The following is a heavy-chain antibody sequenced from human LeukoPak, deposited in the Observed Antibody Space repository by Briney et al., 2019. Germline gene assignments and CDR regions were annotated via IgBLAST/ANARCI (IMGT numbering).Heavy chain of an antibody. CDR2: IYYSGST. D-gene: IGHD5/OR15-5a*01. J-gene: IGHJ3*02. CDR3: ARTLRLKSAFDI. V-gene: IGHV4-59*01. Sequence: PSQTLSLTCTVSGGSISSYYWSWIRQPPGGSLEWIGYIYYSGSTNYNPSLKSRVTISVDTSKNQFSLKLSSVTAADTAVYYCARTLRLKSAFDIWGQGTMVTVSS. CDR1: GGSISSYY.